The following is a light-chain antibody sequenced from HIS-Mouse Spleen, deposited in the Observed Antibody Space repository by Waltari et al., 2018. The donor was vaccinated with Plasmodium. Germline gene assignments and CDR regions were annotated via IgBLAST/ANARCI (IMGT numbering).Light chain of an antibody. CDR1: QRISSW. CDR3: QQYNSYT. J-gene: IGKJ1*01. CDR2: KAS. V-gene: IGKV1-5*03. Sequence: DIQMTQSPSTLSASVGDRVTITCRASQRISSWLAWYQQKPGKAPKLLIYKASSLESGVPSRFSGSGSVTEFTLTISSLHPDDFATYYCQQYNSYTFGQVTKVEIK.